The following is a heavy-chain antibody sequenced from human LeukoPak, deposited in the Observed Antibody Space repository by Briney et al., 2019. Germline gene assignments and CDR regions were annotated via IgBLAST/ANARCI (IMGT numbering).Heavy chain of an antibody. Sequence: GGSLRLSCAASGFTFSSYWMSWVRQAPGKGLEWVSGVSGSGDSTYYADSVKDRFTISRDNSKNTLYLQMNSLRAEDTAVYYCAKDRSDNKTWYAGSHWGQGTLVTVSS. J-gene: IGHJ4*02. CDR1: GFTFSSYW. D-gene: IGHD2-8*01. CDR2: VSGSGDST. CDR3: AKDRSDNKTWYAGSH. V-gene: IGHV3-23*01.